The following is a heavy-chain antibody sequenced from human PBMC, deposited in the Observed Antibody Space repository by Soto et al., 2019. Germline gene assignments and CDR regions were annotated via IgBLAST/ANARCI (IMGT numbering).Heavy chain of an antibody. D-gene: IGHD3-9*01. V-gene: IGHV1-69*13. CDR3: ARPRHYDHLTAREYGFDV. J-gene: IGHJ6*02. CDR2: ISPIFATT. Sequence: ASVKVSCKASGGSFRNHGIAWVRQAPGQGLEWMGGISPIFATTHYAEKFQGRITISADEFTDTAYMELSSLRSEDTALYYCARPRHYDHLTAREYGFDVTGQGTTV. CDR1: GGSFRNHG.